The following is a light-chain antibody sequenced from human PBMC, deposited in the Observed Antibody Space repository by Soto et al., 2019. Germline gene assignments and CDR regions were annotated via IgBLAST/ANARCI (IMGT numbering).Light chain of an antibody. Sequence: EIVLTQSPATLSLSPGERATLSCSASQSVSSYLAWFQQKPGQAPRLLIYDASNRATGIPARFSGSGSGTDFTLTISSLEPEDSAVYYCQQRSKWPLTFGGGTKVEIK. J-gene: IGKJ4*01. CDR1: QSVSSY. CDR3: QQRSKWPLT. V-gene: IGKV3-11*01. CDR2: DAS.